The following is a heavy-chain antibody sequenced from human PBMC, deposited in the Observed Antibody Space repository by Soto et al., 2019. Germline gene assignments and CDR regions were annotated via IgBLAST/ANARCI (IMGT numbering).Heavy chain of an antibody. J-gene: IGHJ4*02. CDR3: ARHGKTMKKLIDY. CDR1: GYSFTNYW. CDR2: IYPGDSDT. D-gene: IGHD2-15*01. V-gene: IGHV5-51*01. Sequence: LGESLKISCKASGYSFTNYWIGWVRQMPGKGLELMGIIYPGDSDTRYSPSFQGQVTISADKSISTTYLQWSSLKASDTAMYYCARHGKTMKKLIDYWGQGTLVSVS.